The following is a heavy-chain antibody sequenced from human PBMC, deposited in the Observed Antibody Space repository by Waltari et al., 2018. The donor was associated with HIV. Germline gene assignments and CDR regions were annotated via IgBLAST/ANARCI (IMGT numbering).Heavy chain of an antibody. CDR2: IIPILGAA. J-gene: IGHJ4*02. CDR1: GVSFSSYA. Sequence: QVQLVQSGAEVKKPGSSVKVSCKASGVSFSSYAISWVRHAPGQGLEWMGGIIPILGAATYAQKFQGRVTITADESTTTAYMELSSLRSEDTAVYFCARPHDASGYDFDYWGQGTLVTVSS. CDR3: ARPHDASGYDFDY. D-gene: IGHD3-22*01. V-gene: IGHV1-69*01.